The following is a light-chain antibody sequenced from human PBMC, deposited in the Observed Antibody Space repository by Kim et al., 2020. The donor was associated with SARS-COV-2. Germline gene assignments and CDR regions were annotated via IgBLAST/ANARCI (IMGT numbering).Light chain of an antibody. J-gene: IGLJ3*02. V-gene: IGLV1-44*01. Sequence: QSVLTQPPSTSGTPGQRVTISCSGSSSNVGLHFVNCYQQLPGTAPKVFIYNDNQRPSGVPDRFSGSRSGTSASLAISGLQSEDEADYYCATWDVSLNGWVFGGGTQLTVL. CDR3: ATWDVSLNGWV. CDR1: SSNVGLHF. CDR2: NDN.